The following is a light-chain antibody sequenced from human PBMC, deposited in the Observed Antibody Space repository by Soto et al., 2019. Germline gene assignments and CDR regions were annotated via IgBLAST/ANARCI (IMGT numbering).Light chain of an antibody. J-gene: IGKJ4*01. Sequence: ETVLTQSPGTLSLSPGERASLSCRASQSISGRYLAWYQQKPGQAPRLLIYDASSRATGIPDRFSGSGSGTDFILTISRLEPEDVAVDYCQQYGSSPLTFGGGTKVEIK. CDR3: QQYGSSPLT. V-gene: IGKV3-20*01. CDR2: DAS. CDR1: QSISGRY.